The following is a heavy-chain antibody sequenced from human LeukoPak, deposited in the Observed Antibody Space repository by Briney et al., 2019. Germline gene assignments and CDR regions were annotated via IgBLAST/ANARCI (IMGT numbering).Heavy chain of an antibody. CDR1: GFTFSSYA. V-gene: IGHV3-23*01. D-gene: IGHD3-3*01. CDR3: AKDLRPEYYDFWSGSYYFDY. Sequence: PGGSLRLSCAASGFTFSSYAMSWVRQAPGKGLEWVSAISGSGGSTYYADSVKGRFTISRDNSKNTLYLQMNSLRAEDTAVYYCAKDLRPEYYDFWSGSYYFDYWGQGTLVTVSS. J-gene: IGHJ4*02. CDR2: ISGSGGST.